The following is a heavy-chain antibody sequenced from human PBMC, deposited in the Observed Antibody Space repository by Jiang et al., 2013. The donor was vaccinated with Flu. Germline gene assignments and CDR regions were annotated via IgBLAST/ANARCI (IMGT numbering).Heavy chain of an antibody. D-gene: IGHD3-3*01. J-gene: IGHJ6*02. V-gene: IGHV3-33*08. CDR2: IWYDGSNK. Sequence: VQLVESGGGVVQPGRSLRLSCAASGFTFRTYGMHWVRQAPGKGLEWVAVIWYDGSNKYHADSVKGRFTISRDNSKNTLYLQMNSLRAEDTAVYYCARGGYNFWSGYYSLRAGGGMDVWGQGTT. CDR3: ARGGYNFWSGYYSLRAGGGMDV. CDR1: GFTFRTYG.